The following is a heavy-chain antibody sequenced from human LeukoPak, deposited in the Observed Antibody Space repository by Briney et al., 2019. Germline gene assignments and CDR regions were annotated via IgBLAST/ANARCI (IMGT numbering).Heavy chain of an antibody. CDR3: ARGRRGGDY. D-gene: IGHD3-10*01. V-gene: IGHV4-34*01. CDR1: GGSFSGYY. CDR2: INHSGST. J-gene: IGHJ4*02. Sequence: PSETLSLTCAVYGGSFSGYYWSWIRQPPGKGLEWIGEINHSGSTNYNPSLKSRVTISVDTSKNQFSLKLSSATAADTAVYYCARGRRGGDYWGQGTLVTVSS.